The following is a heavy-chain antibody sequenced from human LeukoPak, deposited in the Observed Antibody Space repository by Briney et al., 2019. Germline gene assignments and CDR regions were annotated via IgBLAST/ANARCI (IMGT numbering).Heavy chain of an antibody. CDR3: ARAAKPVLRYFDWLYHDY. V-gene: IGHV4-59*01. D-gene: IGHD3-9*01. Sequence: PSETLSLTCTVSGGSISSYYWSWLRQPPGKGLEGIGYIYYSGSTNYNPSLKSRVTISVDTSKNQFSLKLSSVTAADTAVYYCARAAKPVLRYFDWLYHDYWGQGTLVTVSS. CDR2: IYYSGST. CDR1: GGSISSYY. J-gene: IGHJ4*02.